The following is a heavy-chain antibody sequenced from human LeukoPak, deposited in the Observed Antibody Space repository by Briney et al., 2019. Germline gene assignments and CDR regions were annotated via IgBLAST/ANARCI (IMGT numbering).Heavy chain of an antibody. D-gene: IGHD3-16*02. CDR1: GFTFSSHK. CDR2: ISSKGGTK. CDR3: ARVPYDYVSGNYRSDYYNMDV. V-gene: IGHV3-48*03. J-gene: IGHJ6*02. Sequence: PGGSLRLSCAASGFTFSSHKVNWVRQAPGKGLEWISYISSKGGTKYYADSVKGRFTISRDNAKKTLYLQMNSLRAEDTAVYYCARVPYDYVSGNYRSDYYNMDVWGQGTTVTVSS.